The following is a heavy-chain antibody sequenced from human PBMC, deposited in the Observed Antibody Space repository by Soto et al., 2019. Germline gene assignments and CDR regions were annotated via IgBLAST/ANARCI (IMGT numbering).Heavy chain of an antibody. CDR3: ARGSWSYCSGGSCDDAFDI. CDR1: GYTFTSYD. D-gene: IGHD2-15*01. J-gene: IGHJ3*02. Sequence: ASVKVSCKASGYTFTSYDINWVRQATGQGLEWMGWMNPNSGNTGYAQKFQGRVTMTRNTSISTAYMELSSLRSEETAVYYCARGSWSYCSGGSCDDAFDIWGQGTMVTVSS. CDR2: MNPNSGNT. V-gene: IGHV1-8*01.